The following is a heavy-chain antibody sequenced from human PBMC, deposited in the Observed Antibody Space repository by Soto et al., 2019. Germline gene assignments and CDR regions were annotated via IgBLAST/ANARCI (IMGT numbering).Heavy chain of an antibody. CDR1: CFSINNYY. V-gene: IGHV4-59*08. CDR3: ARQARGSSGTFDV. CDR2: IFHRGAT. J-gene: IGHJ3*01. Sequence: QVQLQESGPELVKPSETLSLTCTFSCFSINNYYWNWIRQSPGKGLEWIAYIFHRGATDYNPSLKSRVTMSVDTSKTQISLKLSSMTAADTAIYYCARQARGSSGTFDVSGQGTLVIVSS. D-gene: IGHD3-10*01.